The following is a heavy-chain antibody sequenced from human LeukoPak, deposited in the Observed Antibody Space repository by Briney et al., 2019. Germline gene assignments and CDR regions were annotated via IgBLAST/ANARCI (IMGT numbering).Heavy chain of an antibody. D-gene: IGHD2-8*01. Sequence: GGSLRLSCTASGFIFADHAMSWVRQAPGKGLEWVGFIRSKAYGGTTEYAASAEGRFTISRDDSKGIAYLQMDSLTTEDTAVYYCTRVPIMLWRHSGNDVWGQGTTVIVSS. CDR1: GFIFADHA. CDR2: IRSKAYGGTT. V-gene: IGHV3-49*04. J-gene: IGHJ6*02. CDR3: TRVPIMLWRHSGNDV.